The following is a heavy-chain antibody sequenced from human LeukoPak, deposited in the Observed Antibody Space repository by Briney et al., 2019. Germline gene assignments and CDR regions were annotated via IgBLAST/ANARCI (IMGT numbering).Heavy chain of an antibody. D-gene: IGHD6-13*01. J-gene: IGHJ3*02. CDR2: IKQDGSEK. CDR1: GFTFSSYW. V-gene: IGHV3-7*01. Sequence: GGSLRLSCAASGFTFSSYWMSWVRQAPGKGLEWVANIKQDGSEKYYVDSVKARFTISRDNAKNSLYLQMNSLRAEDTAVYYCARLGGGHSSSWYDAFDIWGQGTMVTVSS. CDR3: ARLGGGHSSSWYDAFDI.